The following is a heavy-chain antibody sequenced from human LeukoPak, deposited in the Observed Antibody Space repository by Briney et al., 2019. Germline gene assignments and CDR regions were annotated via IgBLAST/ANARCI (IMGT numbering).Heavy chain of an antibody. Sequence: ASVKVSCKASGYTFTSYDINWVRQAPGQGLEWMGWISAYNGNTNYAQKLQGRVTMTTDTSTSTAYMELRSLRSDDTAVYYCARDSIAVAGRGKYFDYWGQGTLVTVSS. CDR2: ISAYNGNT. D-gene: IGHD6-19*01. J-gene: IGHJ4*02. CDR1: GYTFTSYD. V-gene: IGHV1-18*01. CDR3: ARDSIAVAGRGKYFDY.